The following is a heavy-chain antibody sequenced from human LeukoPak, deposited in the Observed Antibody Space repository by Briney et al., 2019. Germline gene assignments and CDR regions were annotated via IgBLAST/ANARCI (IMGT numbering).Heavy chain of an antibody. CDR1: GFTFSSYA. J-gene: IGHJ4*02. D-gene: IGHD3-22*01. Sequence: PGGSLSLSCAASGFTFSSYAMSWVRQAAGKRLEWVSAISGSGGSTYYADSVKGRITTSTDNSKNTLYLQMNSLRAEDTAVYYCATQIVVDQGWGQGTLVTVSS. CDR2: ISGSGGST. V-gene: IGHV3-23*01. CDR3: ATQIVVDQG.